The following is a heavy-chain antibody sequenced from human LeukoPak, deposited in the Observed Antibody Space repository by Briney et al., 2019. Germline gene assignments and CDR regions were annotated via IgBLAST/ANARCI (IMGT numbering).Heavy chain of an antibody. CDR2: INPNSGGT. CDR1: GYTFTGYY. D-gene: IGHD6-19*01. J-gene: IGHJ4*02. CDR3: ARTYSSGWYFDY. V-gene: IGHV1-2*04. Sequence: ASVKVSCKASGYTFTGYYMHWVRQAPGQGLEWMGWINPNSGGTNYAQKFQGWVTMTRDTSISTAYMELSRLRSDDTAVYYYARTYSSGWYFDYWGQGTLVTVSS.